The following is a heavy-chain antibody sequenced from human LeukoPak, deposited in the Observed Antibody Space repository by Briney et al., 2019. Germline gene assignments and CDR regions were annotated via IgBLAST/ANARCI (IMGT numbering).Heavy chain of an antibody. V-gene: IGHV4-59*01. CDR3: ARGRNIGGSDFDF. CDR1: GGSISGYY. CDR2: LYDSGGP. D-gene: IGHD2/OR15-2a*01. Sequence: PSETLSLTCSVSGGSISGYYWSWIRQPPGKGLEWIGCLYDSGGPTYNPSLKSRVTISVDTSKSQFSLKLTSLTAADTAVYYCARGRNIGGSDFDFWGQGTLVTVSS. J-gene: IGHJ4*02.